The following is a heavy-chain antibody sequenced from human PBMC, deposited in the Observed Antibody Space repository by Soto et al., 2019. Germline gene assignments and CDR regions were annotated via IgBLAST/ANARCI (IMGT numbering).Heavy chain of an antibody. Sequence: SETLSLTCTVSGGSISSYYWSWIRQPPGKGLEWIGYIYYSGSTNYNPSLKSRVTISVDTSKNQFSLKLSSVTAADTAVYYCAARLYGSGSYFQGYYYYGMDVWGQGTTVTV. J-gene: IGHJ6*02. CDR2: IYYSGST. CDR3: AARLYGSGSYFQGYYYYGMDV. CDR1: GGSISSYY. D-gene: IGHD3-10*01. V-gene: IGHV4-59*01.